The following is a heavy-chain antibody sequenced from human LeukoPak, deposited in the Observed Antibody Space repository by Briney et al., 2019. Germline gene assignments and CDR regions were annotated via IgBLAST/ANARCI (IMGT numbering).Heavy chain of an antibody. CDR2: INHSGST. J-gene: IGHJ4*02. CDR3: ARSAYSSGWHFDY. D-gene: IGHD6-19*01. V-gene: IGHV4-34*01. CDR1: GGSFGGYY. Sequence: PSETLSLTCAVYGGSFGGYYWSWIRQPPGKGLEWIGEINHSGSTNYNPSLKSRVTISVDTSKNQFSLKLSSVTAADTAVYYCARSAYSSGWHFDYWGQGTLVTVSS.